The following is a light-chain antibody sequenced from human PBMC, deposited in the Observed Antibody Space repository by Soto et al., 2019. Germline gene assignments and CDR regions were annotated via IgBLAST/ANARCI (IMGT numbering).Light chain of an antibody. V-gene: IGKV1-27*01. Sequence: DIQMTQSPSSLSASVGDRVTITCRSSQGISNYLAWDQQKPGKVPKLLIYAASTLQSGVPSRFSGSGSGPDFTLTISSLQPEDVATYYCQKYNSAPRTFGQGTKVEIK. CDR2: AAS. CDR1: QGISNY. J-gene: IGKJ1*01. CDR3: QKYNSAPRT.